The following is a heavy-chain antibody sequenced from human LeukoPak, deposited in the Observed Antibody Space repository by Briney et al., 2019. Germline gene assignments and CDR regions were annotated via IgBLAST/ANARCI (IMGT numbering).Heavy chain of an antibody. CDR1: GGSISSYY. V-gene: IGHV4-59*08. CDR3: ARHHLWFGENYGMDV. CDR2: IYYSGST. J-gene: IGHJ6*02. Sequence: SETLSLTCTVSGGSISSYYWGWIRQPPGKGLEWLGYIYYSGSTNYNPSLKSRVTISVDTSKNQFSLKLSSVTAADTAVYYCARHHLWFGENYGMDVWGQGTTVTVSS. D-gene: IGHD3-10*01.